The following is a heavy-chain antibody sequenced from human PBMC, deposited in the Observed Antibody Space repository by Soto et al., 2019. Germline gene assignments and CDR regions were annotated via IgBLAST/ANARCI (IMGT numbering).Heavy chain of an antibody. Sequence: QLQLVESGGGVVQPGRSLRLSCAASASTFSNYIMHWVRQAPGKGLEWVAFISYDGSNSNYADFVEGRFTISRDNPKNMLYLQWSSLRPDDTAVYYCAGGDNYYALGVWGQGTTVTVSS. D-gene: IGHD2-15*01. CDR1: ASTFSNYI. CDR2: ISYDGSNS. V-gene: IGHV3-30*04. CDR3: AGGDNYYALGV. J-gene: IGHJ6*02.